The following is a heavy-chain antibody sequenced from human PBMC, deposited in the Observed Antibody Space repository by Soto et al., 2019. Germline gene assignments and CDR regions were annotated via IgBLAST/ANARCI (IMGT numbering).Heavy chain of an antibody. D-gene: IGHD5-18*01. CDR3: AREPRGYSRLGGFFDP. J-gene: IGHJ5*02. V-gene: IGHV4-31*03. Sequence: QVQLQESGPGLVKPSQTLSLTCTVSGGSISSGGYYWSWIRKHPGKGLEWIGYIYYSGSTDYNPSLKSRVTISVDTSKNQCALKLSSVTAADTAVYYCAREPRGYSRLGGFFDPWGQGTLVTVSS. CDR1: GGSISSGGYY. CDR2: IYYSGST.